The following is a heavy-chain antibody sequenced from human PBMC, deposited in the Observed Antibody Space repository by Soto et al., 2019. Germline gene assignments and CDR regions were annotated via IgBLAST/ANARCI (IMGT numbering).Heavy chain of an antibody. CDR2: IYYDGST. Sequence: QLQLQESGPGLVKPSETLSLTCSVSGGSITTSSYNWDWIRQPPGKGLEWIGTIYYDGSTSYNPSIKSQVSISVDTSKNHFALKVNSVTAADTAVYYWARFYGNAFDVWGRGTVVTVSS. J-gene: IGHJ3*01. V-gene: IGHV4-39*02. CDR1: GGSITTSSYN. D-gene: IGHD3-10*01. CDR3: ARFYGNAFDV.